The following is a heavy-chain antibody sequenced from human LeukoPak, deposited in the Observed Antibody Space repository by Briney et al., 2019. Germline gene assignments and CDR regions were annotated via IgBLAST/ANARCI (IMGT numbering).Heavy chain of an antibody. Sequence: SVKVSCKASGGTFSSYAISWVRQAPGQGLEWMGGIIPIFGTANYAQKFQGRVTMTTDTSTSTAYMELRSLRSDDTAVYYCARSPGDCSGGSCARIDPWGQGTLVTVSS. CDR2: IIPIFGTA. CDR3: ARSPGDCSGGSCARIDP. J-gene: IGHJ5*02. CDR1: GGTFSSYA. D-gene: IGHD2-15*01. V-gene: IGHV1-69*05.